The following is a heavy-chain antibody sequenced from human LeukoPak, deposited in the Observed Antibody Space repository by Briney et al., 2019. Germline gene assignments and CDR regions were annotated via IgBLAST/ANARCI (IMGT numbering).Heavy chain of an antibody. J-gene: IGHJ6*03. D-gene: IGHD1-26*01. V-gene: IGHV3-48*01. CDR3: ARDMGGSYSNYYYYMDV. CDR1: GFTFSSYS. Sequence: PGGSLRLSCAASGFTFSSYSMNWVRQAPGKGLEWVSSISSSSSTIYYADSVKGRFTISRDNAKNSLYLQMNSLRAEDTAVYYCARDMGGSYSNYYYYMDVWGKGTTVTVSS. CDR2: ISSSSSTI.